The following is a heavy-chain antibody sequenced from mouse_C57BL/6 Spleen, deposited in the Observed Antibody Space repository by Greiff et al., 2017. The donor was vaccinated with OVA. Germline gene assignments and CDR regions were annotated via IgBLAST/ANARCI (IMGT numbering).Heavy chain of an antibody. CDR1: GYSFTGYY. D-gene: IGHD1-1*01. CDR2: INPSTGGT. Sequence: VQLKQSGPELVKPGASVKISCKASGYSFTGYYMNWVKQSPEKSLEWIGEINPSTGGTTYNQKFKAKATLTVDKSSSTAYMQLKSLTSEDSAVYYCARRYYGISPTYFDVWGTGTTVTVSS. CDR3: ARRYYGISPTYFDV. J-gene: IGHJ1*03. V-gene: IGHV1-42*01.